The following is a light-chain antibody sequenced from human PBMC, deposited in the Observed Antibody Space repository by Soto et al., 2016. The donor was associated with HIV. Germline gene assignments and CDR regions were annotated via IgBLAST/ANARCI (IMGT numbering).Light chain of an antibody. CDR3: QVWNSNSDPYV. CDR1: NIEKKH. Sequence: SYVLTQPPSVSVAAGKTATITCGGNNIEKKHVHWYQQKPGQAPVLVVSYDNTRPSGVPERFSGSNSGNTATLTISRVEAGDEADYYCQVWNSNSDPYVFGTVTEVIVL. V-gene: IGLV3-21*04. J-gene: IGLJ1*01. CDR2: YDN.